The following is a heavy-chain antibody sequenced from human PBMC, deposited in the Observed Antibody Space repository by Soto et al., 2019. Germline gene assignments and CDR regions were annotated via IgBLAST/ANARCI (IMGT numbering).Heavy chain of an antibody. V-gene: IGHV1-69*12. CDR1: GGTFNSYA. CDR2: TIPMFGTT. D-gene: IGHD3-22*01. CDR3: TRCGIRYHSIGYYLGIDGMDV. J-gene: IGHJ6*02. Sequence: QVQLVQSGAEVKKPESSVRVSCKASGGTFNSYAITWVRQAPGQGLEWMGGTIPMFGTTNYAEKFQGRVTISADESTNTAYTELSSLRSEDTAVYYCTRCGIRYHSIGYYLGIDGMDVWGQGTTVIVSS.